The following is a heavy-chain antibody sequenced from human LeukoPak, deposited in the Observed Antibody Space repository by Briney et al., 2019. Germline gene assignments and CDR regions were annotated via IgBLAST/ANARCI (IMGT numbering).Heavy chain of an antibody. D-gene: IGHD3-22*01. CDR2: ISGSGGTT. CDR1: GFTLSSYW. CDR3: AKDQSGDYYYARAGMDV. J-gene: IGHJ6*02. V-gene: IGHV3-23*01. Sequence: GGSLRLSCAASGFTLSSYWMHWVRQAPGKGLEWVSGISGSGGTTHYADSVKGRFSISRDNSKNTLYLQMSSLRAEDTAVYYCAKDQSGDYYYARAGMDVWGQGTTVTVSS.